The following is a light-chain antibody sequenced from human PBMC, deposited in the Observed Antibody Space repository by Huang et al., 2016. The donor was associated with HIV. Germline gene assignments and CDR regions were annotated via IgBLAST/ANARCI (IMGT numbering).Light chain of an antibody. J-gene: IGKJ4*01. Sequence: IQLTQSPSSLSASVGDRVTITCRASQGVTNYLAWYQQKPGKAPKLLIFAASTLHSGVPSRFSGSGSGTEFTLSIDSLQPEDSATYYCQQFNTYPVTFGGGTKVEIK. CDR2: AAS. V-gene: IGKV1-9*01. CDR1: QGVTNY. CDR3: QQFNTYPVT.